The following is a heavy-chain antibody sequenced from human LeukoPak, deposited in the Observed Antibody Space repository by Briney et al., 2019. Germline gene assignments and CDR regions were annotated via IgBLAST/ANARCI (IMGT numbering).Heavy chain of an antibody. D-gene: IGHD6-19*01. CDR2: ISGSGGST. CDR3: AKGWVAGSLSGLDY. J-gene: IGHJ4*02. CDR1: GFTFSSYA. V-gene: IGHV3-23*01. Sequence: TGGSLRLSCAASGFTFSSYAMSWVRQAPGKGLEWVSAISGSGGSTYYADSVKGRFTISRDNSKNTLYLQMNSLRAEDTAVYYCAKGWVAGSLSGLDYWGQGTLVTVSS.